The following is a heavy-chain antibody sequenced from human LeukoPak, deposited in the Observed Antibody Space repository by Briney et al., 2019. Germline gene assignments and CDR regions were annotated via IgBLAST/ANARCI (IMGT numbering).Heavy chain of an antibody. V-gene: IGHV1-18*04. CDR3: ARDPASYGPDAFDI. D-gene: IGHD5-18*01. J-gene: IGHJ3*02. CDR1: GYTFTSYY. Sequence: ASVKVSCKASGYTFTSYYMHWVRQAPGQGLEWMGWISAYNGNTNYAQKLQGRVTMTTDTSTSTAYMELRSLRSDDTAVYYCARDPASYGPDAFDIWGQGTMVTVSS. CDR2: ISAYNGNT.